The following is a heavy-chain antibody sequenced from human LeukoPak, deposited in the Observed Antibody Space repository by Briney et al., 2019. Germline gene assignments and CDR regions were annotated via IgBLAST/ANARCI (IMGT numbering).Heavy chain of an antibody. Sequence: SETLSLTCTVSGGSLSGHYWSWMRQPPGKRLEWIGYVSYTGRTKYNPSLQSRVTISIDTSKSQFSLKLTSVTSADTAVYSCARLLDNDISGDQDTFDVWGQGTTVIVSS. CDR2: VSYTGRT. CDR1: GGSLSGHY. CDR3: ARLLDNDISGDQDTFDV. J-gene: IGHJ3*01. V-gene: IGHV4-59*11. D-gene: IGHD3-22*01.